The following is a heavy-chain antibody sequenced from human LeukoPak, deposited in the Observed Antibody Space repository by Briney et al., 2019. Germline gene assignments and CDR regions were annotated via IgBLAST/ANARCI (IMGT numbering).Heavy chain of an antibody. D-gene: IGHD1-26*01. Sequence: GGSLRLSCAASGFTFSSYAMHWVRQAPGKGLEWVAVISYDGSNKYYADSVKGRFTISRDNSKNTLYLQMNSLRAEDTAVYFCAKYSGSYYYPPNWDSWGQGTLVTVSS. CDR2: ISYDGSNK. J-gene: IGHJ4*02. V-gene: IGHV3-30-3*01. CDR3: AKYSGSYYYPPNWDS. CDR1: GFTFSSYA.